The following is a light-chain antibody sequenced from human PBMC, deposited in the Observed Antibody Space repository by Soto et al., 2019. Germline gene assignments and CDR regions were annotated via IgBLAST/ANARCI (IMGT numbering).Light chain of an antibody. J-gene: IGKJ2*01. CDR2: GAS. CDR1: QSLSRN. CDR3: QQYNNWPYT. V-gene: IGKV3-15*01. Sequence: EIVMTQSPATLSVSPGERATLSCRASQSLSRNLAWYQQKPGQAPRLLIHGASTRATGIPARFSGSGSGTEFTLIISSLQSEDFAVYYCQQYNNWPYTFGQGTKLEI.